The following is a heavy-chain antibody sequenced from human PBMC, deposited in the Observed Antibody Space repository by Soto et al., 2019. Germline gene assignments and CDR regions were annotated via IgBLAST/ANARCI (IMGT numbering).Heavy chain of an antibody. CDR2: IYFSGSS. CDR1: GGSVNSGGFY. CDR3: ARYVSWGYFDY. Sequence: SETLSLTCSVSGGSVNSGGFYWSWIRQPPGKGLELIGHIYFSGSSNYNPSLKSRVTISLDTSKNQFSLTLISVTAADTAVYYCARYVSWGYFDYWGQGTLVTVSS. V-gene: IGHV4-61*08. J-gene: IGHJ4*02. D-gene: IGHD3-10*02.